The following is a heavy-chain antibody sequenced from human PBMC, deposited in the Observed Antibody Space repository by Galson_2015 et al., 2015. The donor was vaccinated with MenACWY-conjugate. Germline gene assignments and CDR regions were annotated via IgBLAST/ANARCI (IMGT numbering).Heavy chain of an antibody. J-gene: IGHJ4*02. CDR2: IYDSGTT. CDR3: AREFSY. CDR1: GGSASSSGYY. V-gene: IGHV4-61*08. Sequence: SETLSLTCTVSGGSASSSGYYWTWIRQPPGKGLEWIGLIYDSGTTKYNPSLKGRVTISLDTSKNQVSLKLSFVTAADTAVYYCAREFSYWGQGTLVTVSS. D-gene: IGHD2/OR15-2a*01.